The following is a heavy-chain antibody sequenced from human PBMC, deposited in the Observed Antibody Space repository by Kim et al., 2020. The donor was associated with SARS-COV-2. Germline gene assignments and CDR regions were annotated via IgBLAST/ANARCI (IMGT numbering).Heavy chain of an antibody. CDR2: ISWNSGSI. D-gene: IGHD3-3*01. J-gene: IGHJ5*02. CDR1: GFTFGHYA. V-gene: IGHV3-9*01. CDR3: AKDKIRFLEWLLSGGFDP. Sequence: GGSLRLSCAASGFTFGHYAMHWVRQAPGKGLEWVSGISWNSGSIGYADSVKGRFTISRDNAKNSLYLQMNSLRAEDTALYYCAKDKIRFLEWLLSGGFDPWGQGTLVTVSS.